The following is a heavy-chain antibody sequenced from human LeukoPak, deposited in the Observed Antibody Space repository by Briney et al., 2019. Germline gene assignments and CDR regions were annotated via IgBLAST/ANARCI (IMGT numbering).Heavy chain of an antibody. D-gene: IGHD2-2*01. Sequence: GGSLRLSCAASGFTFSSYSMNWVRQAPGKGLEWVSSISSRSSYIYYADSVKGRFTISRDNAKNSLYLQMNSLRPEDTAVYYCASVRYCSSTSCLEGALDPWGQGTLVTVSS. CDR3: ASVRYCSSTSCLEGALDP. V-gene: IGHV3-21*01. J-gene: IGHJ5*02. CDR1: GFTFSSYS. CDR2: ISSRSSYI.